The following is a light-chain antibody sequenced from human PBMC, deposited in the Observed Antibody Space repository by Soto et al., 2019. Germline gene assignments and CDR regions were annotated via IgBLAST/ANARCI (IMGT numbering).Light chain of an antibody. V-gene: IGKV1-33*01. Sequence: DIQMTQSPSSLSASVGDRVTITCQARQDISNYLNWYQQKPGKAPKLLIYDASNLETGVPSRFSGSGSGTDFTFTISSLQPEDIATYYCQQYDNLRRTFGGGTKVEIK. J-gene: IGKJ4*01. CDR1: QDISNY. CDR2: DAS. CDR3: QQYDNLRRT.